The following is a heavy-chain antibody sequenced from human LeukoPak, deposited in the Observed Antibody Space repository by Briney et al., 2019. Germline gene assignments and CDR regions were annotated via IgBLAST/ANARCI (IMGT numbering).Heavy chain of an antibody. CDR2: IYYTGTT. CDR1: GGSISGTYY. Sequence: SETLSLPCTVSGGSISGTYYWSWIRQPPGKGLERIGYIYYTGTTDSNPSLKGRVTISLDPSKNHFSLNLSSVTAADTAVYYCARRWVYDKRAFDAWGQGTMVTVSS. CDR3: ARRWVYDKRAFDA. D-gene: IGHD3-16*01. J-gene: IGHJ3*01. V-gene: IGHV4-59*08.